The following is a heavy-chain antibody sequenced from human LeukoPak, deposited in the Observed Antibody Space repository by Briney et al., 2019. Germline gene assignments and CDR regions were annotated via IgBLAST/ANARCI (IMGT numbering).Heavy chain of an antibody. D-gene: IGHD3-10*01. CDR1: GFNFNVST. Sequence: GGSLKLSCVASGFNFNVSTIHWVRHTSGKRLEWVGHIKGNSGSYATTYAASVEGRFTISRDASTNTVYLQMNSLKAADTAVYYCTRQLPQVPYWFRPCGQGTLVIVSS. CDR2: IKGNSGSYAT. CDR3: TRQLPQVPYWFRP. J-gene: IGHJ1*01. V-gene: IGHV3-73*01.